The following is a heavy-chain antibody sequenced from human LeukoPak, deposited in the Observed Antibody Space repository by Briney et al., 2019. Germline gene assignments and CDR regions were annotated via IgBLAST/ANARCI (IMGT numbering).Heavy chain of an antibody. J-gene: IGHJ6*02. D-gene: IGHD6-6*01. Sequence: PGDSDTRYSPSFQGQVTISADKSISTAYLQWSSLKASDTAMYYCARTVYSSSSYYYYGMDVWGQGTTVTVSS. V-gene: IGHV5-51*01. CDR2: PGDSDT. CDR3: ARTVYSSSSYYYYGMDV.